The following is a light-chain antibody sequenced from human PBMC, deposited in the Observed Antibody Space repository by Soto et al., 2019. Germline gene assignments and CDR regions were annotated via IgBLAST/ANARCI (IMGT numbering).Light chain of an antibody. CDR3: QQYNNWTWT. Sequence: EIVMTQSPATLSVSPGERVTLSCRASQSVRSNLAWYQQKPGQAPRLLIYGASTGATGTPARFSGTGSGTEFTLTISSLQSEDFAVYYCQQYNNWTWTFGQGTKVDIK. CDR1: QSVRSN. V-gene: IGKV3-15*01. J-gene: IGKJ1*01. CDR2: GAS.